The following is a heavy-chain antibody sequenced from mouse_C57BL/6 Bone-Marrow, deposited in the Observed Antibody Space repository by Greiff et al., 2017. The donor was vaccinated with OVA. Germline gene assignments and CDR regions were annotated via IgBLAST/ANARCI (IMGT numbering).Heavy chain of an antibody. V-gene: IGHV5-6*02. CDR2: ISSGGSYT. Sequence: EVMLVESGGDLVKPGGSLKLSCAASGFTFSSYAMSWVRQTPDKRLEWVATISSGGSYTYYPDSVKGRFTISRDNAKNTLYLQMSSLKAEDTAMYDCARRGFTWCAYEGRGTRITVTA. CDR1: GFTFSSYA. CDR3: ARRGFTWCAY. J-gene: IGHJ3*01.